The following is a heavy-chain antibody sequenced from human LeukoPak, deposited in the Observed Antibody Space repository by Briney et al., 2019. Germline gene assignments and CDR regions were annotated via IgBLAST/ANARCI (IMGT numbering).Heavy chain of an antibody. CDR3: ARAQTTYYYGSGSLLI. D-gene: IGHD3-10*01. CDR2: IRYDGSNK. Sequence: GGSLRLSCAASGFTFSSYGMHWVRQAPGKGLEWVAFIRYDGSNKYYADSVKGRFTISRDNSKNTLYLQMNSLRAEDTAVYYCARAQTTYYYGSGSLLIWGQGTLVTVSS. CDR1: GFTFSSYG. J-gene: IGHJ4*02. V-gene: IGHV3-30*02.